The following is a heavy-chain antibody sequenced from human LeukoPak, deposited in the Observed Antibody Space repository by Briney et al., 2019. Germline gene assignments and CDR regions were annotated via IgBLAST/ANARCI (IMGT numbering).Heavy chain of an antibody. Sequence: GESLKISCKGSGYSFTSYWIGWVRQMPGKGLEWMGIIYPGDSDTRYSPSFQGQVTISADKSISTAYLQWSSLKASDTAMYYCARHGGTPHYYYGMDVWGQGTTVTVSS. CDR3: ARHGGTPHYYYGMDV. J-gene: IGHJ6*02. D-gene: IGHD4-23*01. CDR2: IYPGDSDT. V-gene: IGHV5-51*01. CDR1: GYSFTSYW.